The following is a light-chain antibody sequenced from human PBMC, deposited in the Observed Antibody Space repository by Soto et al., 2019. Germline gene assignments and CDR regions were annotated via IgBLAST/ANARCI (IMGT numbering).Light chain of an antibody. J-gene: IGKJ1*01. CDR2: WAS. V-gene: IGKV4-1*01. CDR1: QSVLYSSKNQNC. CDR3: QQYCATPWT. Sequence: DIVMTQSPDSLAVSLGERATINCESSQSVLYSSKNQNCLAWYQQKPGQPPKLLIYWASTRESGVPDRFSGSGSVTDFTLTISSLQAEDVAVYYCQQYCATPWTFGQGTKVEI.